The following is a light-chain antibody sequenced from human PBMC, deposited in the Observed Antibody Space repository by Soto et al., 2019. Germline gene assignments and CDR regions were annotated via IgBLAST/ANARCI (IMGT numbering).Light chain of an antibody. Sequence: DIVMTQSPDSLAVSLGERATINCKSSQSVLFRSKNKNYLAWYQQKPGQVPNLLIYWASTRESGVPDRFSGSGSGTDFTLAISSLQAEDVAVYYCQQYYSSPFTFGPGTKVHIK. V-gene: IGKV4-1*01. J-gene: IGKJ3*01. CDR3: QQYYSSPFT. CDR1: QSVLFRSKNKNY. CDR2: WAS.